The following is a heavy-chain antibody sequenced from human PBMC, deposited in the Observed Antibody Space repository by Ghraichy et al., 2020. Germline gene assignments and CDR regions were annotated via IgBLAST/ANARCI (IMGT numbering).Heavy chain of an antibody. Sequence: SETLSLTCTVSGGSISNYYWSWIRQPAGKGLEWIGRVYNSESPNYNPSLKSRVTVSVDTSKNQFSLKLTSISAADTAVYYCAREAGHCSGGSCSNWFDPWGQGTLVTVSS. CDR2: VYNSESP. CDR3: AREAGHCSGGSCSNWFDP. CDR1: GGSISNYY. D-gene: IGHD2-15*01. V-gene: IGHV4-4*07. J-gene: IGHJ5*02.